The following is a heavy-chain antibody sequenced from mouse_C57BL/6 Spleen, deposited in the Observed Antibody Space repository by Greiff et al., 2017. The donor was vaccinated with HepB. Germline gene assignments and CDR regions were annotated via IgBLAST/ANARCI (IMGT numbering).Heavy chain of an antibody. V-gene: IGHV1-64*01. CDR1: GYTFTSYW. Sequence: QVQLQQPGAELVKPGASVKLSCKASGYTFTSYWMHWVKQRPGQGLEWIGMIHPNSGSTNYNEKFKSKATLTVDKSSSTAYMQLSSLTSEDSAVYYCARGDYDYGQWVFAYWGQGTLVTVSA. D-gene: IGHD2-4*01. CDR3: ARGDYDYGQWVFAY. CDR2: IHPNSGST. J-gene: IGHJ3*01.